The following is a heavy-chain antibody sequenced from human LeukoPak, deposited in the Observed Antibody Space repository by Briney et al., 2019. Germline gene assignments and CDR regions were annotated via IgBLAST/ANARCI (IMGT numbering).Heavy chain of an antibody. CDR3: AKDYRDLDY. CDR2: ISTAGGST. V-gene: IGHV3-23*01. D-gene: IGHD3-16*02. Sequence: GGSLRLSCAASGFTFSSCAMSWVRQAPGKGLEWVSTISTAGGSTYFADSVRGRFTISRDNSKNTLYLQMNGLRAEDTAVYYCAKDYRDLDYWGQGTLVTVSS. J-gene: IGHJ4*02. CDR1: GFTFSSCA.